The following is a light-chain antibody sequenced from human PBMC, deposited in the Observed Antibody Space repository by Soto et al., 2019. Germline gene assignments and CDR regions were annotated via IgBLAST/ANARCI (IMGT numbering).Light chain of an antibody. CDR3: QQYGSSPIT. Sequence: IVLTQSPGTLSLSPGERATLSCRASQSVNSNFLAWYQKRPGQAPSLLIYHTSNRPTAIPDRFSGRGSGTDFTLTISRLEPEDFAVYYCQQYGSSPITFGQGTRLEMK. CDR1: QSVNSNF. V-gene: IGKV3-20*01. J-gene: IGKJ5*01. CDR2: HTS.